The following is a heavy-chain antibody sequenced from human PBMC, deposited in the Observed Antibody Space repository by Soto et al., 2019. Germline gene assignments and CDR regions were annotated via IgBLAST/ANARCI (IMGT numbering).Heavy chain of an antibody. CDR1: GFTFSSYG. Sequence: GGSLRLSCAASGFTFSSYGMHWVRQAPGKGLEWVAVISYDGSNKYYADSVKGRFTISRDNSKNTLYLQMNSLRAEDTAVYYCAKDLLRSQQLDSSFDYWGQGTLVTVSS. J-gene: IGHJ4*02. CDR3: AKDLLRSQQLDSSFDY. D-gene: IGHD6-13*01. CDR2: ISYDGSNK. V-gene: IGHV3-30*18.